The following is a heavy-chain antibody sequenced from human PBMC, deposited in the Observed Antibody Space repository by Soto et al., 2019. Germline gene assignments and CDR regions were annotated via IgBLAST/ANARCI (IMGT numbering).Heavy chain of an antibody. CDR2: INWNSDTI. J-gene: IGHJ4*02. CDR1: GFRFDDYA. CDR3: AMSNSNDLYYHFES. D-gene: IGHD3-10*01. V-gene: IGHV3-9*01. Sequence: ESGGGSVQPGGSLRLSCVASGFRFDDYAMHWVRQRPGKGLEWVSGINWNSDTIGYDDSVKGRFIVSRDNAEGSLLLQMSSLRAEDTAIYFCAMSNSNDLYYHFESWGQGTPVTVSS.